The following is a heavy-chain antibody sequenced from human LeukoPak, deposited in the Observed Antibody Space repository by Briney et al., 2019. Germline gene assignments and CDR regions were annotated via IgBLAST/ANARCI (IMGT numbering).Heavy chain of an antibody. CDR2: INPSGGST. D-gene: IGHD4-17*01. CDR1: GYTFTSNY. J-gene: IGHJ2*01. CDR3: ARDPRGGTNGDKPVGYFDL. Sequence: ASVKVSCKASGYTFTSNYMHWVRQAPGQGLERMGIINPSGGSTSYAQKFQGRVTMTRDTSTSTVYMELSSLRSEETAVYYCARDPRGGTNGDKPVGYFDLWGRGTLVTVSS. V-gene: IGHV1-46*01.